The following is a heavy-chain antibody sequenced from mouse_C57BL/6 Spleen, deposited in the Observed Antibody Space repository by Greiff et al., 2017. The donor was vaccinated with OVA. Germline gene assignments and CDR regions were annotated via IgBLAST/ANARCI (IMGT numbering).Heavy chain of an antibody. CDR2: ISDGGSYT. V-gene: IGHV5-4*01. J-gene: IGHJ2*01. CDR3: ARETGCRGYFDY. CDR1: GFTFSSYA. Sequence: EVKLMESGGGLVKPGGSLKLSCAASGFTFSSYAMSWVRQTPEQRLEWVATISDGGSYTYYPDNVKGRFTISRDNAKNNLYLQMSHLKSEDTAMYYCARETGCRGYFDYWGQGTTLTVSS.